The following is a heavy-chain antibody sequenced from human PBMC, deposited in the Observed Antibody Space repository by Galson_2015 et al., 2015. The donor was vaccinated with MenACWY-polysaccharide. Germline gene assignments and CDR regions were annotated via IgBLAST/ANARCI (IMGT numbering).Heavy chain of an antibody. CDR1: GFTFSSYA. J-gene: IGHJ4*02. CDR3: ARDLLGYCSGGSCYGFDY. CDR2: ISYDGSNK. V-gene: IGHV3-30-3*01. Sequence: SLRLSCAASGFTFSSYAMHWVRQAPGKGLEWVVVISYDGSNKYYADSVKGRFTISRDNSKNTLYLQMNSLRAEDTAVYYCARDLLGYCSGGSCYGFDYWGQGTLVTVSS. D-gene: IGHD2-15*01.